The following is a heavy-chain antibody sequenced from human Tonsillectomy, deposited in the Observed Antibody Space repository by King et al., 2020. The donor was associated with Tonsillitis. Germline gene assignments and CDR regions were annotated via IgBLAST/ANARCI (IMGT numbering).Heavy chain of an antibody. CDR1: GFTFSSYA. Sequence: VQLVESGGGLAQPGGSLRLSCAASGFTFSSYAMSWVRQAPGKGLEWVSCIIGIGGSTYYADSVKGRFTISRDNSKNTLYLQMNSLRAEDTAVYYCAKRGGGDYYDQARYYYGMDVWGQGTTVTVSS. CDR2: IIGIGGST. V-gene: IGHV3-23*04. D-gene: IGHD3-3*01. CDR3: AKRGGGDYYDQARYYYGMDV. J-gene: IGHJ6*02.